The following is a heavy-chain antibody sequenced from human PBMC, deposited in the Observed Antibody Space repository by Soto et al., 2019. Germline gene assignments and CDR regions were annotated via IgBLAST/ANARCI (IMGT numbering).Heavy chain of an antibody. Sequence: QVPLVQSGAEVKKPGASVKVSCKASGYTFTSYAMHWVRQAPGQRLEWMGWINAGNGNTKYSQKFQGRVTITRDTSASTAYMELSSLRSEDTAVYYCARDVGDIVVVPAATPDAFDIWGQGTMVTVSS. D-gene: IGHD2-2*01. CDR1: GYTFTSYA. V-gene: IGHV1-3*01. CDR3: ARDVGDIVVVPAATPDAFDI. J-gene: IGHJ3*02. CDR2: INAGNGNT.